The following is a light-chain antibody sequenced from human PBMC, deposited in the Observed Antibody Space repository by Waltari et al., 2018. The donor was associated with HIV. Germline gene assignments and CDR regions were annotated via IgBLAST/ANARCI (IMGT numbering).Light chain of an antibody. J-gene: IGKJ3*01. V-gene: IGKV1-12*01. Sequence: DIKMTQSQPPVSDPVDATVPSNCRASQDIRNSLAWYQQRPGKAPKLLIYYASNLQTGVPSRFSGSGSGTDFTLTISSLQPEDFATYYCQQASFFPLTFGPGTKVEVK. CDR3: QQASFFPLT. CDR1: QDIRNS. CDR2: YAS.